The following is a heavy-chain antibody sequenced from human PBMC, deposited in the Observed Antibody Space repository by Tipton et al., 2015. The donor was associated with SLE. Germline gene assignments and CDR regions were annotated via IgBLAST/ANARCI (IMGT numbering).Heavy chain of an antibody. CDR1: GFTFSTYT. CDR3: ARSYYDTSGYSTFDY. J-gene: IGHJ4*02. V-gene: IGHV3-21*01. D-gene: IGHD3-22*01. Sequence: GSLRLSCTASGFTFSTYTMNWVRQAPGKGLEWVSSISSSSSYIYYADSVKGRFTISRDNAKNSLYLQMNSLRAEDTAVYYCARSYYDTSGYSTFDYWGQGTLVTVSS. CDR2: ISSSSSYI.